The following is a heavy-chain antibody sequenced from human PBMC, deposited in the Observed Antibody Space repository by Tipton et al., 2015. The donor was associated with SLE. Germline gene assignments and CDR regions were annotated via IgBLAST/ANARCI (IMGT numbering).Heavy chain of an antibody. Sequence: SGFTFSSYGMHWVRQAPGKGLEWMAAIWYDGTNEYYAGSVNSRVTISVDTSKNQFSLKLSSVTAADTAVYYCARNPHSSGWYGYYYYGMDVWGQGTTVTVSS. V-gene: IGHV3-33*01. CDR2: IWYDGTNE. CDR3: ARNPHSSGWYGYYYYGMDV. J-gene: IGHJ6*02. D-gene: IGHD6-19*01. CDR1: GFTFSSYG.